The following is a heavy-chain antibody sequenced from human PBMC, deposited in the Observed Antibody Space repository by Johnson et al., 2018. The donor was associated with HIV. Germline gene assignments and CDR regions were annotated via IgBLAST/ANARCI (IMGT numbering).Heavy chain of an antibody. CDR1: GFTFSDAW. CDR2: IKSKTDGGTT. V-gene: IGHV3-15*01. CDR3: AKGGIDAFDI. Sequence: VQLVESGGGLVKPGGSLRLSCAASGFTFSDAWMGWVRQAPGKGLEWVGRIKSKTDGGTTDYAAPVKGRFTISRDDSKNTLYLEMNSLRAEDTAVYYCAKGGIDAFDIWGQGTMVTVSS. J-gene: IGHJ3*02. D-gene: IGHD6-25*01.